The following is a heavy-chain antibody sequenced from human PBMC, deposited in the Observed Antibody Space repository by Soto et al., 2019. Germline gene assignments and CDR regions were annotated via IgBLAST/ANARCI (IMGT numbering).Heavy chain of an antibody. J-gene: IGHJ6*03. V-gene: IGHV4-59*08. CDR1: GGSISSYY. CDR3: ATRAADYDLWSGYDSYYYFIDF. Sequence: SETLSLTCTVSGGSISSYYWSWIRQPPGKGLEWIGYIYYSGSTNYNPSLKSRVTISVDTSKNQFSLKLSSVTAADTAVYYCATRAADYDLWSGYDSYYYFIDFWAKGSYVTVSS. CDR2: IYYSGST. D-gene: IGHD3-3*01.